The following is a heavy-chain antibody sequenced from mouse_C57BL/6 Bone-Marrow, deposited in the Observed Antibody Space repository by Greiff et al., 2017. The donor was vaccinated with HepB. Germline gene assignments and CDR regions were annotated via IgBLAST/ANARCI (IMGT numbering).Heavy chain of an antibody. J-gene: IGHJ2*01. V-gene: IGHV1-81*01. Sequence: VQLQQSGAELARPGASVKLSCKASGYTFTSYGISWVKQRTGQGLEWIGEIYHRSGNTYYNEKFKGKATLTADKSSSTAYMELRSLTSEDSAVYFCARRGLRRGGYWGQGTTLTVSS. CDR3: ARRGLRRGGY. CDR1: GYTFTSYG. D-gene: IGHD2-4*01. CDR2: IYHRSGNT.